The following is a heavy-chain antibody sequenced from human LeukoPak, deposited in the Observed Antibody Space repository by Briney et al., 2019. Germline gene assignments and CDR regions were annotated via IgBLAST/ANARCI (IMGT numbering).Heavy chain of an antibody. Sequence: GGSLRLSCAASGFTCSSYWMSWVRQTPGKGLEWVANIKQDGSEKYYVDSGKGRFTISRDNAKNSLYLQMNSLRAEDTAVYYCARAPYYDIVTGYYSYYYYYMDVWGKGTTVTISS. CDR3: ARAPYYDIVTGYYSYYYYYMDV. CDR1: GFTCSSYW. CDR2: IKQDGSEK. J-gene: IGHJ6*03. D-gene: IGHD3-9*01. V-gene: IGHV3-7*01.